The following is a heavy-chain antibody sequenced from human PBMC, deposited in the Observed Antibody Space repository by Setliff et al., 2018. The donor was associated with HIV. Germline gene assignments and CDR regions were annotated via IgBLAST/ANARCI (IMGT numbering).Heavy chain of an antibody. CDR3: ARGWHSTSPNSYFDY. CDR1: GYSFTDYA. Sequence: ASVQVSCKASGYSFTDYAMNWVRQAPGQGLEWMGWINIGNGDTKYSQDFHDRVTISRDTPATTVYMELSSLRSDDMAVYYCARGWHSTSPNSYFDYWGQGSLVTVSS. CDR2: INIGNGDT. V-gene: IGHV1-3*03. D-gene: IGHD6-6*01. J-gene: IGHJ4*02.